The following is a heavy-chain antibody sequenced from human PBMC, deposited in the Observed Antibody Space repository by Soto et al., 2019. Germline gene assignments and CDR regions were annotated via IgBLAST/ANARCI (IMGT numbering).Heavy chain of an antibody. V-gene: IGHV3-30*03. CDR3: SNWNYEDFDY. J-gene: IGHJ4*02. Sequence: VGSLRLSCAASGFTFSSYGMHWVRQAPGKGLEWVAVISYDGSNKYYADSVKGRFTISRDNSKNTLYLQMNSLRAEDTAVYYCSNWNYEDFDYWGQGTLVTVSS. CDR1: GFTFSSYG. CDR2: ISYDGSNK. D-gene: IGHD1-7*01.